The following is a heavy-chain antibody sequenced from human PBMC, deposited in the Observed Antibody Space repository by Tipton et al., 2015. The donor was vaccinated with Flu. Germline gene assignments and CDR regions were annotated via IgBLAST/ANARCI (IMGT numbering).Heavy chain of an antibody. J-gene: IGHJ5*02. D-gene: IGHD3-3*01. V-gene: IGHV4-61*01. CDR3: ARGGYYDFWSGPNWFDP. CDR2: IYYSGST. Sequence: LRLSCTVSGGSISSSSYYWSWIRQPPGKGPEWIGYIYYSGSTNYNPSLKSRVTISVDTSKNQFSLKLSSVTAADTAVYYCARGGYYDFWSGPNWFDPWGQGTLVTVSS. CDR1: GGSISSSSYY.